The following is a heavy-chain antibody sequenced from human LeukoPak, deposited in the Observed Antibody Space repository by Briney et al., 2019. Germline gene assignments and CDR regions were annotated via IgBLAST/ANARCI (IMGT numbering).Heavy chain of an antibody. CDR2: IYISGST. CDR1: GGSISSGGYY. Sequence: PSQTPSLTCAVSGGSISSGGYYWSWIRQPAGKGLEWIGRIYISGSTNYNPSLKSRVTMSVDTSKNQFSLKLSSVTAADTAVYYCARDRGTWNDDGFDYWGQGTLVTVSS. CDR3: ARDRGTWNDDGFDY. J-gene: IGHJ4*02. D-gene: IGHD1-1*01. V-gene: IGHV4-61*02.